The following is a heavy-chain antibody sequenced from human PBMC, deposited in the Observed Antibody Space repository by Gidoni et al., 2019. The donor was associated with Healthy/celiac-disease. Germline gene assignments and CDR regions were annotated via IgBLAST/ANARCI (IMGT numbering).Heavy chain of an antibody. CDR3: AVVDEKGY. Sequence: EVQLVESGGGLVRPGGSLRLSCAASGFTFSSNYRRWVRQAPGKGLEWVSVIYSGVSTYYADSVKGRFTISRDNSKNTLYLQMNSLRAEDTAVYYCAVVDEKGYWGQGTLVTVSS. D-gene: IGHD6-6*01. J-gene: IGHJ4*02. V-gene: IGHV3-66*02. CDR2: IYSGVST. CDR1: GFTFSSNY.